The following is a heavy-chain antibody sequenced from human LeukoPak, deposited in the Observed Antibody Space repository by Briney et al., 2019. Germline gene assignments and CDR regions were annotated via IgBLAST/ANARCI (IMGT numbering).Heavy chain of an antibody. CDR3: ATGVPYGSGILDGMDV. V-gene: IGHV1-24*01. D-gene: IGHD3-10*01. CDR1: GYTLTELS. J-gene: IGHJ6*02. Sequence: ASVKVSCKVSGYTLTELSMHWVRQAPGKGLEWMGGFDPEDGETIYAQKFQGRATMTEDTSTDTAYMELSSLRSEDTAVYYCATGVPYGSGILDGMDVWGQGTTVTVSS. CDR2: FDPEDGET.